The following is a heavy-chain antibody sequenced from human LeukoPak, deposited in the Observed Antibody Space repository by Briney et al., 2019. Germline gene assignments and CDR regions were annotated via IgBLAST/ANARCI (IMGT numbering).Heavy chain of an antibody. Sequence: ASVKVSCKASGYTFSNYGISWVRQAPGQGLEWMGWISAYNGNTNYAQKFQGRVTMTRDTSTSTAYMELSSLRSEDTAVYYCARDPERNSYYPYFDYWGQGTLVTVSS. D-gene: IGHD4-11*01. CDR1: GYTFSNYG. CDR3: ARDPERNSYYPYFDY. J-gene: IGHJ4*02. V-gene: IGHV1-18*01. CDR2: ISAYNGNT.